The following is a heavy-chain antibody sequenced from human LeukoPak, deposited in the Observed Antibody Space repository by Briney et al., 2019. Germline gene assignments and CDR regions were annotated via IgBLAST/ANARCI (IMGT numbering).Heavy chain of an antibody. V-gene: IGHV4-59*08. CDR1: GGSISHYY. D-gene: IGHD4-23*01. CDR3: ARHFSSVDWYFDL. Sequence: SETLSLTCSVSGGSISHYYWRGIRQSPGQGLEWIGYIYSSGRTMYNASLKTRVTISLDTSRNQFTLRLKSVTAADTAVFYCARHFSSVDWYFDLWGRGTLVTVSS. J-gene: IGHJ2*01. CDR2: IYSSGRT.